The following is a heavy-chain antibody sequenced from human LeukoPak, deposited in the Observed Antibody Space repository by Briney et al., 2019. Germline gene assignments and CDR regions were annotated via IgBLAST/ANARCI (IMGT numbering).Heavy chain of an antibody. J-gene: IGHJ4*02. D-gene: IGHD4-17*01. CDR1: GFTFSSYW. V-gene: IGHV3-7*01. Sequence: PGGSLRLSCAASGFTFSSYWMSWVRQAPGKGLEWVANIKQDGSEKYYVDSVKGRFTISRDNAKNSLYLQMNSLRAEDTAVYYCAREGYGDFGGYFDYWGQGTLVTVSS. CDR3: AREGYGDFGGYFDY. CDR2: IKQDGSEK.